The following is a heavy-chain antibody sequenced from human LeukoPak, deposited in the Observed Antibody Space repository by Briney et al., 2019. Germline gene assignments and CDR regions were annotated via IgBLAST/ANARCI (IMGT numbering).Heavy chain of an antibody. D-gene: IGHD1-14*01. J-gene: IGHJ4*02. Sequence: PGGYLRLSCAASGFTVITNDMTRVRQAPGKGLEWVSVLYSDGNTKYAESGQGRFTISRDNSKNTLYLEMNSLSPDDTAVYYCARGVEPLGANTLAYWGQGSLVTVSS. CDR1: GFTVITND. CDR3: ARGVEPLGANTLAY. V-gene: IGHV3-53*01. CDR2: LYSDGNT.